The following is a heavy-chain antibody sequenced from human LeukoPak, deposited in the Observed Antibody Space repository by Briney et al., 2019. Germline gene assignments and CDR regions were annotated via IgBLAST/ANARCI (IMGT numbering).Heavy chain of an antibody. D-gene: IGHD6-13*01. CDR3: ARHRIVAAVGAFDY. Sequence: SETLSLTCSVSGGSISNYYWNWIRQPPGKGLEWIAFIHYSGSTNYNPSLKSRVTMSVDTSRSQFSLKLSSVTAADTAVYYCARHRIVAAVGAFDYWGQGTLVTVSS. V-gene: IGHV4-59*08. J-gene: IGHJ4*02. CDR1: GGSISNYY. CDR2: IHYSGST.